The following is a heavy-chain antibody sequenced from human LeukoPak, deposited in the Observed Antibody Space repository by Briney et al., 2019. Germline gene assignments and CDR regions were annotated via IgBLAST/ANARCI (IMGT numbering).Heavy chain of an antibody. D-gene: IGHD2-15*01. Sequence: GGSLRLSCAASGFTFSNYGMHWVRQAPGKGLEWVAVISYDESDKYYADSVKGRFTISRDNSKNTLYLQMNILRPEDTAVYYCVKGVVAATNAAYYGMDVWGQGTTVTVSS. CDR2: ISYDESDK. CDR1: GFTFSNYG. J-gene: IGHJ6*02. V-gene: IGHV3-30*18. CDR3: VKGVVAATNAAYYGMDV.